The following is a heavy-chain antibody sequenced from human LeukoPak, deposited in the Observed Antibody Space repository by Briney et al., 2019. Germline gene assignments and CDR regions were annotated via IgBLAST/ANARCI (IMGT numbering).Heavy chain of an antibody. D-gene: IGHD1-7*01. V-gene: IGHV1-2*02. Sequence: RASVKVSCKASGYTFTGYYMHWVRQAPGQGLEWMGRINPNSGGTNYAQKFQGRVTMTRDTSISTAYMELSRLRSDDTAVYYCARQTGTGNWFDPWGQGTLVTVSS. CDR1: GYTFTGYY. CDR2: INPNSGGT. J-gene: IGHJ5*02. CDR3: ARQTGTGNWFDP.